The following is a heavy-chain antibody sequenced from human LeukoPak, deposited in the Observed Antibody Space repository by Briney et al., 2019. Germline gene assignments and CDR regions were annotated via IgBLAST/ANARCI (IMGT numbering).Heavy chain of an antibody. CDR2: IYYLGST. J-gene: IGHJ5*02. V-gene: IGHV4-61*10. Sequence: PSETLSLTCTVSGGSISSGSYYYSWIRQPAGKGLEWIGHIYYLGSTSYNPSLRSRVTISMDASKNQFSLTLTSVTAADTAVYYCAVTWNAARTFAPWGQGILVTVS. CDR1: GGSISSGSYY. D-gene: IGHD1-1*01. CDR3: AVTWNAARTFAP.